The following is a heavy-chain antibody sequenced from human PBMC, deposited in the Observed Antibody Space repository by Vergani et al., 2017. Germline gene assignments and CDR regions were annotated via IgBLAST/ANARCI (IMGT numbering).Heavy chain of an antibody. D-gene: IGHD3-3*01. Sequence: QVQLVQSGAEVKKPGASVKVYCKVSGYTLTELSMHWVRQAPGKGLEWMGGFDPEDGETIYAQKFQGRVTMTEDTSTDTAYMELSSLRSEDTAVYYCATASFYDFWSGPYNWFDPWGQGTLVTVSS. J-gene: IGHJ5*02. CDR2: FDPEDGET. CDR3: ATASFYDFWSGPYNWFDP. V-gene: IGHV1-24*01. CDR1: GYTLTELS.